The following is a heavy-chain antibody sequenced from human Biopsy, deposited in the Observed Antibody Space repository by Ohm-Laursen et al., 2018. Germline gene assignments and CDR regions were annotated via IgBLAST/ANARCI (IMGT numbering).Heavy chain of an antibody. CDR3: ARGRRHCSGTCSRWYFDL. Sequence: GASVKVSCKASGYTFTGYYLHWVRQAPGQGPEWMGWINPKSGDTDYPQNFQGRASMTRDTSISTAYMDLSRLRSDDTAVYYCARGRRHCSGTCSRWYFDLWGRGTLVTVSS. D-gene: IGHD2-2*01. V-gene: IGHV1-2*02. J-gene: IGHJ2*01. CDR2: INPKSGDT. CDR1: GYTFTGYY.